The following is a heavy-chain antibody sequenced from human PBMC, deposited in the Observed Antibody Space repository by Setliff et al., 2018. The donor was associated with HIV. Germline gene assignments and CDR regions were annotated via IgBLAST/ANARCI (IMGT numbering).Heavy chain of an antibody. V-gene: IGHV1-3*01. D-gene: IGHD3-16*02. CDR3: ARGYSYLYGALDY. J-gene: IGHJ4*02. CDR1: GYTFTNYA. CDR2: INAGNGDT. Sequence: ASVKVSCKASGYTFTNYAIHWVRQAPGQRLEWMGWINAGNGDTKYSQKFQGRVTITTDTSTNTAYMELTSLRSDDTAVYFCARGYSYLYGALDYWGQGTLVT.